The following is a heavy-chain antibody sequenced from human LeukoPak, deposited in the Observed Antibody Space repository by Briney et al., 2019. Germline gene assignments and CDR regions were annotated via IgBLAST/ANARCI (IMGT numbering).Heavy chain of an antibody. CDR3: ARVRGIVVVPADSMGAFDI. Sequence: PGGSLRLSCAASGFTFSSYWMSWVRQPPGKGLEWVANIKQDGSEKYYVDSVKGRCTISRDNAKNSLYLQMNSLRAEDTAVYYCARVRGIVVVPADSMGAFDIWGQGTMVTVSS. V-gene: IGHV3-7*01. D-gene: IGHD2-2*01. CDR1: GFTFSSYW. J-gene: IGHJ3*02. CDR2: IKQDGSEK.